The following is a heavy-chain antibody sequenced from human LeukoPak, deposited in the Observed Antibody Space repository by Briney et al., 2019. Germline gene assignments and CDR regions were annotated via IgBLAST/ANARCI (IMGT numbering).Heavy chain of an antibody. CDR2: INPNSGGT. CDR1: GYTFTGYY. J-gene: IGHJ4*02. V-gene: IGHV1-2*02. Sequence: ASVKVSCKASGYTFTGYYMHWVRQAPGQGPEWMGWINPNSGGTNYAQKFQGRVTMTRDTSISTAYMELSRLRSDDTAVYYCATDQAYHYDSSPNIKWGQGTLVTVSS. D-gene: IGHD3-22*01. CDR3: ATDQAYHYDSSPNIK.